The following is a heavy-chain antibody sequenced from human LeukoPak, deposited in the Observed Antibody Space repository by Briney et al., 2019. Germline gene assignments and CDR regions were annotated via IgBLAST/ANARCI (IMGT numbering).Heavy chain of an antibody. V-gene: IGHV4-59*01. D-gene: IGHD6-19*01. CDR2: IYYSGST. Sequence: SETLSLTCTVSGGSISSYYWSWIRQPPGKGLEWIGYIYYSGSTNYNPSLKSRVTVSVDTSKNQFSLKLSSVTAADTAVYYCARVGSDSSGWYYFDYWGQGTLVTVSS. CDR3: ARVGSDSSGWYYFDY. CDR1: GGSISSYY. J-gene: IGHJ4*02.